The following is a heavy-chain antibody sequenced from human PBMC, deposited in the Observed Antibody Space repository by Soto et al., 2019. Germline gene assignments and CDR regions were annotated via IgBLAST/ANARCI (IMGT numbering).Heavy chain of an antibody. D-gene: IGHD3-22*01. V-gene: IGHV4-4*07. CDR2: IYTSGST. CDR1: GGSTSSYY. Sequence: SETLSLTCTVSGGSTSSYYWSWIRQPAGKGLEWIGRIYTSGSTNYNPSLKSRDTMSVDTSKNQFSLRLSSVTAADTAVYYCARDCHDFNPYDSSGYYKYYFDYWGQGTLVTVSS. J-gene: IGHJ4*02. CDR3: ARDCHDFNPYDSSGYYKYYFDY.